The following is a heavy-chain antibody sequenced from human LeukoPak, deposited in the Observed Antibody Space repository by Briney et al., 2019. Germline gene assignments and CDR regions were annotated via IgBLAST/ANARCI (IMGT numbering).Heavy chain of an antibody. CDR1: GGSISSSSYY. CDR2: IYYSGST. CDR3: ARHGPGYSYGIDY. D-gene: IGHD5-18*01. J-gene: IGHJ4*02. V-gene: IGHV4-39*01. Sequence: PSETLSLTCTVSGGSISSSSYYWGWIRQPPGKGLEWIGSIYYSGSTYYNPSLKSRVTISVDTSKNQFSLKLSSVTAADTAVYYCARHGPGYSYGIDYWGPGTLVTVSS.